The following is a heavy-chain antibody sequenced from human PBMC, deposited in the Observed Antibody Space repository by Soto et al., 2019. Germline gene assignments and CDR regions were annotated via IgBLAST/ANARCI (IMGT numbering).Heavy chain of an antibody. J-gene: IGHJ4*03. CDR1: GYTFTSYA. CDR2: INAGNGNT. Sequence: ASVKVSCKASGYTFTSYAMHWVRQAPGQRLEWMGWINAGNGNTKYSQKFQGRVTMTEDTSTDTAYMELSSLRSDDTAIYYCVRVVAIPGYPDNWG. D-gene: IGHD2-15*01. CDR3: VRVVAIPGYPDN. V-gene: IGHV1-3*01.